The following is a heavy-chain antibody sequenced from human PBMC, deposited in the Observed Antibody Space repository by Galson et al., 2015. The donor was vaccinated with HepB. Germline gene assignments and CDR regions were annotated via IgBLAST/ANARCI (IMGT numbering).Heavy chain of an antibody. Sequence: SLRLSCAAPGFTFSTYDMHWVRQVAGRGLEWVSGIDTFGGTYYPDSVKGRFTISRDNAKNSLYLQMNIMGAGDTAVYYCARAVAGTHWLDPWGQGLLVTVSS. D-gene: IGHD6-19*01. J-gene: IGHJ5*02. CDR1: GFTFSTYD. CDR2: IDTFGGT. V-gene: IGHV3-13*01. CDR3: ARAVAGTHWLDP.